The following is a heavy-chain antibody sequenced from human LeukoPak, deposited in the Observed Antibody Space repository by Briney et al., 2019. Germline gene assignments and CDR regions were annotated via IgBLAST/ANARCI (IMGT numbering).Heavy chain of an antibody. CDR1: GYTFTSYD. J-gene: IGHJ4*02. V-gene: IGHV1-8*02. D-gene: IGHD4/OR15-4a*01. CDR2: MNPNSGNT. Sequence: GASVKVSCKASGYTFTSYDINWVRQATGQGLEWMGWMNPNSGNTGYAQKFQGRVTMTRNTSISTAYMELSRLRSDDTAVYYCARVRAYYGAYYFDYWGQGTLVTVSS. CDR3: ARVRAYYGAYYFDY.